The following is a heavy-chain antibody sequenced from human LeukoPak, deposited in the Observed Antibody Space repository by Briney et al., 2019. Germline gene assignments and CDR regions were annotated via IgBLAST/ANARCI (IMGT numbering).Heavy chain of an antibody. CDR2: IYYSGST. D-gene: IGHD3-22*01. J-gene: IGHJ3*01. CDR3: ARVGSYYYDSSGYEDAFDL. Sequence: SETLSLTCTVSGGSISSGGYYWSWIRQHPGKGLEWIGYIYYSGSTYYNPSLKSRVTISVDTSKNQFSLKLSSVTAADTAVYYCARVGSYYYDSSGYEDAFDLWGQGTMVTVSS. CDR1: GGSISSGGYY. V-gene: IGHV4-31*03.